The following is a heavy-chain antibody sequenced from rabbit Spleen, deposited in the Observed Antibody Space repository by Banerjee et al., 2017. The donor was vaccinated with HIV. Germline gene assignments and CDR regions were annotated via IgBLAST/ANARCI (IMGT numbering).Heavy chain of an antibody. J-gene: IGHJ6*01. V-gene: IGHV1S40*01. D-gene: IGHD8-1*01. Sequence: QSLEESGGDLVKPGASLTLTCTASGVSFSSSSYMCWVRQAPGKGLEWIVCIDSGSSGFTYFASWAKGRFTISKTSSTTVTLQMTSLTAADTATYFCARDTGSSFSSYGMDLWGPGTLVTVS. CDR1: GVSFSSSSY. CDR3: ARDTGSSFSSYGMDL. CDR2: IDSGSSGFT.